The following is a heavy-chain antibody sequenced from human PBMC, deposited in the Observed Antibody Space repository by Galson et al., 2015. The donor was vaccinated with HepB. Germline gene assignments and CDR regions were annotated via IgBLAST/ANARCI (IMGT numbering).Heavy chain of an antibody. V-gene: IGHV4-59*05. Sequence: LRLSCAASGFTFSDYYMSWIRQAPGKGLEWIASIYYSGTIHYNPSLKSRVTISADTSKNQFSLKLRSVTAADTAVYYCARHDGATREGVAFDRWGQGTLVTVSS. CDR1: GFTFSDYY. D-gene: IGHD5-12*01. CDR2: IYYSGTI. J-gene: IGHJ3*02. CDR3: ARHDGATREGVAFDR.